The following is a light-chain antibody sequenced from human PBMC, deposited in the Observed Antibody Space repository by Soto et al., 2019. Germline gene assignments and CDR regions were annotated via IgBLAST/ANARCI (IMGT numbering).Light chain of an antibody. V-gene: IGLV2-11*01. Sequence: QSALTQPRSVSGSPGQSVTISCTGTSSDIGGYNYVSWYQQHPGKVPKLMIYDVSKRPSGVPDRVSGSKSGNTASLTISGLQPEDEADYYCCSYAGSYTWVFGGGTKVTVL. CDR1: SSDIGGYNY. CDR2: DVS. CDR3: CSYAGSYTWV. J-gene: IGLJ2*01.